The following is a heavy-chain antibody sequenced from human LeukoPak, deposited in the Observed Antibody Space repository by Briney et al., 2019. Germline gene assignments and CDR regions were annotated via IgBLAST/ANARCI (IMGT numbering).Heavy chain of an antibody. Sequence: KTSETLSLTCSVSGDSISSYFWAWIRQPPGKGLERIGYVCYNGTTNYNPSLRNRVAISIDTSKNQFSLKLNSATAADTAVYYCATSGGFNSPRHYWGQGTLVTVSS. CDR2: VCYNGTT. CDR1: GDSISSYF. D-gene: IGHD3-16*01. J-gene: IGHJ4*02. V-gene: IGHV4-59*01. CDR3: ATSGGFNSPRHY.